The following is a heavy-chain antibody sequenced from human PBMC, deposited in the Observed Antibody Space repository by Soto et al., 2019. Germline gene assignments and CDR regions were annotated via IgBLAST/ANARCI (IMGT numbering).Heavy chain of an antibody. D-gene: IGHD4-4*01. CDR1: GFTFSSYS. J-gene: IGHJ6*02. CDR3: ARDDYSNYGPGMDV. V-gene: IGHV3-21*01. CDR2: ISSSSSYI. Sequence: LRLSCAASGFTFSSYSMNWVRQAPGKGLEWVSSISSSSSYIYYADSVKGRFTISRDNAKNSLYLQMNSLRAEDTAVYYCARDDYSNYGPGMDVWGQGTTVTVSS.